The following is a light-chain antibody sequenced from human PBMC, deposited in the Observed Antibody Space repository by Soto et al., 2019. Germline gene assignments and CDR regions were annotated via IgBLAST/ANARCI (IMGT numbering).Light chain of an antibody. Sequence: IQMTQSPSTLSGSVGDRVTITCRASQTISSWLAWYQQKPGKAPKLLIYAASSLQSGVPSRFSGSGSGTDFTLTISSLQPDDFATYYCQQYNSYSPLTFGGGTKVDIK. V-gene: IGKV1-5*01. CDR2: AAS. CDR1: QTISSW. J-gene: IGKJ4*01. CDR3: QQYNSYSPLT.